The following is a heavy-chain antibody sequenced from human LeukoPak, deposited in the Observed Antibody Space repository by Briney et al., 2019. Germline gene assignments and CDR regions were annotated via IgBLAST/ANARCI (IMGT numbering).Heavy chain of an antibody. CDR1: GFTFSSYE. D-gene: IGHD3-10*01. J-gene: IGHJ4*02. V-gene: IGHV3-48*03. CDR2: ISGSGTTI. CDR3: AREVRGSGSYGFDY. Sequence: GGSLRLSCAASGFTFSSYEMNWVRQAPGKGLEWVSYISGSGTTIYYADSVKGRFTISRDNAKNSLYLQMNSLRAEDTAVYYCAREVRGSGSYGFDYWGQGTLVTVSS.